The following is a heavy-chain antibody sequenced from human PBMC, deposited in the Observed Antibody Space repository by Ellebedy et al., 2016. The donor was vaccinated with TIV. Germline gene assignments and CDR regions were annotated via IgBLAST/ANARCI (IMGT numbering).Heavy chain of an antibody. CDR2: ISYDGSNK. CDR1: GFTFSSYA. J-gene: IGHJ4*02. V-gene: IGHV3-30*04. Sequence: GESLKISCAASGFTFSSYAMHWVRQAPGKGLEWVAVISYDGSNKYYADSVKGRFTISRDNSKNTLYLQMNSLRAEDTAVYYCAKDLSRGVGLPDYWGQGTLVTVSS. CDR3: AKDLSRGVGLPDY. D-gene: IGHD1-26*01.